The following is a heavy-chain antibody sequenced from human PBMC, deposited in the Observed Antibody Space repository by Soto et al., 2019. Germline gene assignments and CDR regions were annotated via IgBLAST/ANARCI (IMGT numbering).Heavy chain of an antibody. CDR3: ARGSDVDNVDS. CDR1: GGSVSSGGYF. D-gene: IGHD1-1*01. Sequence: SETLSLTCTVSGGSVSSGGYFWSWIRQSPGKGLEWIGHIYNTVSTYGNPSLKSRLTISVDTSKNQFSLKLNSVTATDTAVYFCARGSDVDNVDSWGQGTLVT. V-gene: IGHV4-30-4*08. CDR2: IYNTVST. J-gene: IGHJ4*02.